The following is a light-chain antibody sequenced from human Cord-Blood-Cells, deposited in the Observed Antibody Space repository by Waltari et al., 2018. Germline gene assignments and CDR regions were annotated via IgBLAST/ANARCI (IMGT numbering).Light chain of an antibody. CDR2: DVS. CDR1: IIDVGGYNY. V-gene: IGLV2-11*01. CDR3: CSYAGSYTWV. Sequence: QSALTQPRSVSGSPGQSVTISCTGTIIDVGGYNYFSRYQQHPGKAPKLMICDVSKRPSGVPDRFSGSKSGNTASLTISGLQAEDEADYYCCSYAGSYTWVFGGGTKLTVL. J-gene: IGLJ3*02.